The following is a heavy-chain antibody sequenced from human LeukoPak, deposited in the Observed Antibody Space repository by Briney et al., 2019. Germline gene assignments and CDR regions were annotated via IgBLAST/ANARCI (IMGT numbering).Heavy chain of an antibody. CDR3: AKDISELGLNYSMDV. CDR2: ISWNSGSI. CDR1: GFTFDDYA. V-gene: IGHV3-9*01. Sequence: GGSLRLSCAASGFTFDDYAMHWVRQAPGKGLEWVSGISWNSGSIGYADSVKGRFTISRDNAKNSLYLQMNSLRAEDTALYYCAKDISELGLNYSMDVWGQGTTVTVSS. D-gene: IGHD7-27*01. J-gene: IGHJ6*02.